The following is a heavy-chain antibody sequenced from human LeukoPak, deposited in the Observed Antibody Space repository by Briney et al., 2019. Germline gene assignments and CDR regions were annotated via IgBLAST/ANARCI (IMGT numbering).Heavy chain of an antibody. CDR3: ARVPEYSSSSPWFDP. J-gene: IGHJ5*02. Sequence: SETLSLTCTVSGGSISSYYWSWIRQPAGKGLEWIGYIYTSGSTNYNPSLKSRVTMSVDTSKNQFSLKLSSVTAADTAVYYCARVPEYSSSSPWFDPWGQGTLVTVSS. V-gene: IGHV4-4*07. D-gene: IGHD6-6*01. CDR1: GGSISSYY. CDR2: IYTSGST.